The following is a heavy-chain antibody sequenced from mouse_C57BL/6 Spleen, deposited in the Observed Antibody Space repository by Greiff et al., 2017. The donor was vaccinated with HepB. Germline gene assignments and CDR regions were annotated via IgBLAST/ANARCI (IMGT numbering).Heavy chain of an antibody. CDR3: ATLGSSYDWYFDV. J-gene: IGHJ1*03. CDR1: GFNIKDYY. Sequence: VTLKVSGAELVKPGASVKLSCTASGFNIKDYYMHWVKQRTEQGLEWIGRIDPEDGETKYAPKFQGKATITTDTSSNTAYLQLSSLTSEDTAVYYCATLGSSYDWYFDVWGTGTTVTVSS. CDR2: IDPEDGET. V-gene: IGHV14-2*01. D-gene: IGHD1-1*01.